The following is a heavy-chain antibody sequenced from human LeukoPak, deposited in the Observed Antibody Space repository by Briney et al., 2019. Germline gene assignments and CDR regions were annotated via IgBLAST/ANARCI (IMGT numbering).Heavy chain of an antibody. Sequence: GASVKVSCKASGYTFTGYYMHWVRQAPGQGLEWMGWINPNSGGTNYAQKFQGRVTMTRDTSISTAYMELSRLRSDVTAVYYCAKDLLVLRYFDWLLSGLDYWGQGTLVTVSS. CDR2: INPNSGGT. J-gene: IGHJ4*02. CDR3: AKDLLVLRYFDWLLSGLDY. D-gene: IGHD3-9*01. CDR1: GYTFTGYY. V-gene: IGHV1-2*02.